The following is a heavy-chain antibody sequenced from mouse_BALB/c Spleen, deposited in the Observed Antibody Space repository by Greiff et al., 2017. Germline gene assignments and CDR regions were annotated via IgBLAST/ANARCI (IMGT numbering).Heavy chain of an antibody. D-gene: IGHD2-4*01. CDR3: ASPFYYDYDPWFAY. CDR2: IDPANGNT. Sequence: VHVKQSGAELVKPGASVKLSCTASGFNIKDTYMHWVKQRPEQGLEWIGRIDPANGNTKYDPKFQGKATITADTSSNTAYLQLSSLTSEDTAVYYCASPFYYDYDPWFAYWGQGTLVTVSA. J-gene: IGHJ3*01. V-gene: IGHV14-3*02. CDR1: GFNIKDTY.